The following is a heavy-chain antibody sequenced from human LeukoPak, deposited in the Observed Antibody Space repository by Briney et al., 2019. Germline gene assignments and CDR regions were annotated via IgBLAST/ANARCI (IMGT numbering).Heavy chain of an antibody. Sequence: GRSLRLSCAASGFTFDDCAMHWVRQAPGKGLEWVSGISWNSGSIGYADSVKGRFTISRDNAKNSLYLQMNSLRAEDTALYYCAKESLGYCSGGSCYEYFDYWGQGTLVTVSS. J-gene: IGHJ4*02. CDR3: AKESLGYCSGGSCYEYFDY. CDR1: GFTFDDCA. V-gene: IGHV3-9*01. D-gene: IGHD2-15*01. CDR2: ISWNSGSI.